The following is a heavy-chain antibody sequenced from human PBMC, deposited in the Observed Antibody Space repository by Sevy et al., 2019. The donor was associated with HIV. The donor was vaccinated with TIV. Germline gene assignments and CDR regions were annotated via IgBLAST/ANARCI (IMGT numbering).Heavy chain of an antibody. Sequence: GGSLRLSCAASGFTFTNYGMHWVRQAPGKGLEWVSGISNSGANTYYVHSVRGRFTVSRDNSKNTVYLQLNSLRAEDTAIYYCAKEWTLLSDWYGEFDYWGQGTLVTVSS. CDR2: ISNSGANT. V-gene: IGHV3-23*01. J-gene: IGHJ4*02. D-gene: IGHD6-19*01. CDR3: AKEWTLLSDWYGEFDY. CDR1: GFTFTNYG.